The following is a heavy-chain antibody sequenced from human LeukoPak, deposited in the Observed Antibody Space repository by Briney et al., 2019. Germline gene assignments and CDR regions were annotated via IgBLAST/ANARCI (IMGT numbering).Heavy chain of an antibody. Sequence: ASVKVSCKTSGYTFTGHFIHWVRQAPGQGLEWMGWSNPNSGDTNYAQKFQGRVTMTRDTSISTAYMELSRVTSDDTAVYYCAREYSRYSGTYYDYWGQGTLVTVSS. J-gene: IGHJ4*02. V-gene: IGHV1-2*02. CDR2: SNPNSGDT. D-gene: IGHD5-12*01. CDR1: GYTFTGHF. CDR3: AREYSRYSGTYYDY.